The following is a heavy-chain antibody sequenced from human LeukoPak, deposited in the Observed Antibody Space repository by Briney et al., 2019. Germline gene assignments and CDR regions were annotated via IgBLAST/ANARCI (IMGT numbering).Heavy chain of an antibody. CDR2: NSYSGST. V-gene: IGHV4-59*01. CDR1: VGSISSYY. J-gene: IGHJ4*02. Sequence: SETLSLTRTVSVGSISSYYSSSVPHPPGEGLEWIGYNSYSGSTNYNPSLKSRVTISVDTSKHQYSLKLSAVTAADTAVYYCARGPHKFDYWGQGSLVTVSS. CDR3: ARGPHKFDY.